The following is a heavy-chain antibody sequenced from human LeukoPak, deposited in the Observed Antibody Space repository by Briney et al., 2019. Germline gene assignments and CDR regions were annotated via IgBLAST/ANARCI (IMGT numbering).Heavy chain of an antibody. Sequence: SETLSLTCTVSGGSISSYYWSWIRQPAGKGLEWIGRIYTSGSTNYNPSLKSRVTMSVDTSKNQFSLKLSSVTAADTAVYYCARERTYCSSTSCPIGSYYYYYYGMDVWGQGTTVTVSS. CDR2: IYTSGST. J-gene: IGHJ6*02. CDR1: GGSISSYY. CDR3: ARERTYCSSTSCPIGSYYYYYYGMDV. D-gene: IGHD2-2*01. V-gene: IGHV4-4*07.